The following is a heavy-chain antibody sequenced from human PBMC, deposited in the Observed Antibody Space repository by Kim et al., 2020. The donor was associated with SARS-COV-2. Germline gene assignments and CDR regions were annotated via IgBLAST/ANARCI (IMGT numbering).Heavy chain of an antibody. J-gene: IGHJ4*02. D-gene: IGHD3-3*01. CDR3: TRGKPIYY. V-gene: IGHV3-74*01. Sequence: DGRTTNYADSVKCRFTVSRDNAKNKLYLQMNSLRVEDTAVYYCTRGKPIYYWGQGTLVTVSS. CDR2: DGRTT.